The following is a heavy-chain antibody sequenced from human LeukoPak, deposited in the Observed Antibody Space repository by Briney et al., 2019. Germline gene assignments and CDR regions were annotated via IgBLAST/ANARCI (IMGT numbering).Heavy chain of an antibody. D-gene: IGHD3-9*01. V-gene: IGHV3-23*01. J-gene: IGHJ4*02. Sequence: GGSLRLSCAASGFTFSNYAMSWVRQAPGKGLEWVSAITGSGGGTYYADSVKGRITISRDNSKNTLCLQMNSLRAEDTAVYYCAKWGDYDVLTGYYDPDYWGQGTLVTVSS. CDR3: AKWGDYDVLTGYYDPDY. CDR1: GFTFSNYA. CDR2: ITGSGGGT.